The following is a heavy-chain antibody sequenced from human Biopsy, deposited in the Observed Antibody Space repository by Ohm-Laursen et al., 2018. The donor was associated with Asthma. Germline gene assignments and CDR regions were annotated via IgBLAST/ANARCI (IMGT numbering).Heavy chain of an antibody. Sequence: ASVKVSCKISGDSLTALSMHWVRQAPGQGLEWMGGHDHVEGGTVNARRFQGRVTMTEDTSTDTAYMELSSLSSDDTAVYYCAADFPKDYVRYNFQFWGQGTLVTVSS. D-gene: IGHD4-17*01. V-gene: IGHV1-24*01. CDR3: AADFPKDYVRYNFQF. CDR1: GDSLTALS. J-gene: IGHJ4*02. CDR2: HDHVEGGT.